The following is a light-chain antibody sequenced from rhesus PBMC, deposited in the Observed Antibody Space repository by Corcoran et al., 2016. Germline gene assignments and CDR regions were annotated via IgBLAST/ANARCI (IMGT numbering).Light chain of an antibody. V-gene: IGKV1-25*01. Sequence: DIQMTQSPSSLSASVGDTVTIPCQASQDISKYLAWSQQKPGKAPKLLIYGSSPLQSGDPSRFSGGGSGTEFTLTISSLQPEDFATYYCQQHNTYPPTFGQGTKVEIK. CDR3: QQHNTYPPT. CDR1: QDISKY. CDR2: GSS. J-gene: IGKJ1*01.